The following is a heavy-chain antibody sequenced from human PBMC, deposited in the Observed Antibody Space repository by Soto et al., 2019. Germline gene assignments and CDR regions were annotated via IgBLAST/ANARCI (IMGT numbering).Heavy chain of an antibody. V-gene: IGHV3-30-3*01. CDR1: GFTFSSYA. CDR3: ARDPEGKYDFWSGYYPYYYYGMDV. J-gene: IGHJ6*02. Sequence: GSLRLSCAASGFTFSSYAMHWVRQAPGKGLEWVAVISYDGSNKYYADSVKGRFTISRDNSKNTLYLQMNSLRAEDTAVYYCARDPEGKYDFWSGYYPYYYYGMDVWGQGTTVTVSS. CDR2: ISYDGSNK. D-gene: IGHD3-3*01.